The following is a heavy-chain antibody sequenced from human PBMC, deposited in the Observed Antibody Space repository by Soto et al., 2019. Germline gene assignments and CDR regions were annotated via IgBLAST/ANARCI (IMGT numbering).Heavy chain of an antibody. Sequence: GGSLRLSCAASGCTFSSYSMNWVRQAPGKGLEWVSYISSSSSTIYYADSVKGRFTISRDNAKNSLYLQMNSLRDEDTAVYYCARDEVYYYDSSGYYSDLFDYWGQGTLVTVSS. CDR1: GCTFSSYS. CDR2: ISSSSSTI. CDR3: ARDEVYYYDSSGYYSDLFDY. V-gene: IGHV3-48*02. D-gene: IGHD3-22*01. J-gene: IGHJ4*02.